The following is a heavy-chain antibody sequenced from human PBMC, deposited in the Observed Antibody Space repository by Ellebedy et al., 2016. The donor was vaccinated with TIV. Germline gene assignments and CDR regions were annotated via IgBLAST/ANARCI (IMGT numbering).Heavy chain of an antibody. CDR3: ARGVRGYWDFDY. CDR2: IHRGGSP. D-gene: IGHD3-22*01. J-gene: IGHJ4*02. V-gene: IGHV3-53*01. Sequence: PGGSLRLSCAASGFTVSSIYMTWVLPAPAKGLEWVSVIHRGGSPGYADSVKGRFTISRDDSKNTLYLQMSSLRAEDTAVYYCARGVRGYWDFDYWGQGALVTVSS. CDR1: GFTVSSIY.